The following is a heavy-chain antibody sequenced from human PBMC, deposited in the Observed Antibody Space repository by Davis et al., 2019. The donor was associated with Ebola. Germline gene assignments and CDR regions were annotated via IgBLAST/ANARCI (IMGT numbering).Heavy chain of an antibody. J-gene: IGHJ6*03. Sequence: GESLKISCAASGFTFSSYWMSWVRQAPGKGLEWVANIKQDGSEKYYVDSVKGRFTISRDNAQNSLYLQMNSLRAEDTALYYCARVSRFVYAMSYFYYSMDVWGKGTTVTVSS. CDR3: ARVSRFVYAMSYFYYSMDV. V-gene: IGHV3-7*03. D-gene: IGHD2-8*01. CDR1: GFTFSSYW. CDR2: IKQDGSEK.